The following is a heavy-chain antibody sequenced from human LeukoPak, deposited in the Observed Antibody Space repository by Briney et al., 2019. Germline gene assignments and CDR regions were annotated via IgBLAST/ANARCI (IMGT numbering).Heavy chain of an antibody. J-gene: IGHJ3*02. D-gene: IGHD6-19*01. CDR2: INPNSGGT. CDR3: ARDIAVAGTWFAFHI. V-gene: IGHV1-2*02. CDR1: GYTFTGYY. Sequence: ASVKVSCKASGYTFTGYYMHWVRQAPGQGLEWMGWINPNSGGTNYAQKFQGRVTMTRDTSISTAYMELSRLRSDDTAVYYCARDIAVAGTWFAFHIWGQGTMVTVSS.